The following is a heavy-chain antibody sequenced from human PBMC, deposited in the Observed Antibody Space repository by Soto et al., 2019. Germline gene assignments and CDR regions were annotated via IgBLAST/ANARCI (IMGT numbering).Heavy chain of an antibody. D-gene: IGHD3-3*01. CDR1: GGSISSYY. J-gene: IGHJ6*02. V-gene: IGHV4-4*07. CDR3: ARDRRITIFGVVWDYYYYGMDV. CDR2: IYTSGST. Sequence: SETLSLTCTVSGGSISSYYWSWIRQPAGKGLEWIGRIYTSGSTNYNPSLKSRVTMSVDTSKNQFSLKLSSVTAADTAVYYCARDRRITIFGVVWDYYYYGMDVWGQGTTVTVS.